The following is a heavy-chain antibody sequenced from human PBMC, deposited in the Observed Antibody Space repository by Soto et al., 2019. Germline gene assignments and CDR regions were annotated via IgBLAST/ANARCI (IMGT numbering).Heavy chain of an antibody. CDR1: GFTFRSYV. J-gene: IGHJ1*01. D-gene: IGHD3-16*01. Sequence: QVQLVESGGGVVQPGTSLRVSCVGSGFTFRSYVIHWVRQAPGKGLEWVALTSYDGSGKYYGDSVRCRFTISRDNSRNTVDLQMDSLRLEDTALYYCARWGTTGGLDVWGQGTLVSVSS. CDR2: TSYDGSGK. CDR3: ARWGTTGGLDV. V-gene: IGHV3-30*19.